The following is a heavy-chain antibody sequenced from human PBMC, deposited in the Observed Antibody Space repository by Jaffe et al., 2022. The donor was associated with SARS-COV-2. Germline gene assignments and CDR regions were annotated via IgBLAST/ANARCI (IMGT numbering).Heavy chain of an antibody. J-gene: IGHJ4*02. CDR1: GFTFDDYA. CDR3: AKDKYGGSRGGTGFDH. D-gene: IGHD5-12*01. V-gene: IGHV3-9*01. Sequence: EVQLVESGGGLVQPGRSLRLSCAASGFTFDDYAMHWVRQAPGKGLEWVSGLSWNSGSVAYADSVKGRFIISRDNAKNSLYLQMSSLRVEDTALYYCAKDKYGGSRGGTGFDHWGQGILVTVSS. CDR2: LSWNSGSV.